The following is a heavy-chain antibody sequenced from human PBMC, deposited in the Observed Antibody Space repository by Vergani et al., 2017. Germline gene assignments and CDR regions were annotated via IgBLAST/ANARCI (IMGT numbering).Heavy chain of an antibody. V-gene: IGHV3-9*01. J-gene: IGHJ3*02. CDR3: AKPRGYCSGGSCYGARRWAALDAFDI. CDR2: ISWNSGSI. CDR1: GFTFDDYA. D-gene: IGHD2-15*01. Sequence: VQLVESGGGVVQPGRSLRLSCAASGFTFDDYAMHWVRQAPGKGLEWVSGISWNSGSIGYADSVKGRFTISRDNAKNSLYLQMNSLRAEDTALYYCAKPRGYCSGGSCYGARRWAALDAFDIWGQGTMVTVSS.